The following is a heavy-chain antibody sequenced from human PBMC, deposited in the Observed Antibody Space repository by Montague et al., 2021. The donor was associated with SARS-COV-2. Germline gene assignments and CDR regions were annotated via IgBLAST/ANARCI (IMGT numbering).Heavy chain of an antibody. Sequence: PGLVKPTQTLTLTCTFSGFSLSTSGMCVSWIRQPPGKALEWLALIDWDDDKYYSTSLKTRLTISKDTSKNQVVLTMTNMDPVDTATYYCARINSDPLDYYYYGMDVWGQGTTVTVSS. CDR1: GFSLSTSGMC. CDR3: ARINSDPLDYYYYGMDV. D-gene: IGHD1-1*01. J-gene: IGHJ6*02. V-gene: IGHV2-70*01. CDR2: IDWDDDK.